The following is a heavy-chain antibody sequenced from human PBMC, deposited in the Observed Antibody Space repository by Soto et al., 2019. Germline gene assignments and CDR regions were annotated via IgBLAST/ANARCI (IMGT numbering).Heavy chain of an antibody. D-gene: IGHD7-27*01. Sequence: SETLSLTCTVSGDSISTDYWSWIRQSPGKGLEWIGFIYYGGSTNYNPSLKSRVTIFVDTPKNQFSLKLSSVTAADTAVYYCAKNWNWGSLVHWGQGTLVTVSS. CDR1: GDSISTDY. CDR2: IYYGGST. J-gene: IGHJ4*02. V-gene: IGHV4-59*08. CDR3: AKNWNWGSLVH.